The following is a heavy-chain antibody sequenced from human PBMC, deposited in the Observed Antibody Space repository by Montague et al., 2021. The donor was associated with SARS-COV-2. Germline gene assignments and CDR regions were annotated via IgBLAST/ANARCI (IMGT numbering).Heavy chain of an antibody. CDR3: ARFPEYSSGGGPDWYFDL. CDR2: IDWDDDT. CDR1: GFSVSTSGLC. D-gene: IGHD6-19*01. V-gene: IGHV2-70*01. Sequence: PALVKPTQTLTLTCTFSGFSVSTSGLCVSWIRQPPGKALEWLALIDWDDDTYYSTSLKTRLAISKDTSKTQVVLTMTDMDPVDTGTYYCARFPEYSSGGGPDWYFDLWGRGTLVTVSS. J-gene: IGHJ2*01.